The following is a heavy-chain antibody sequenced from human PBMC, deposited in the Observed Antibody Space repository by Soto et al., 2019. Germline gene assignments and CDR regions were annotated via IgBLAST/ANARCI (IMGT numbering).Heavy chain of an antibody. V-gene: IGHV4-31*03. J-gene: IGHJ4*02. CDR1: GDSISSGGFY. Sequence: QVHLQESGPGLVEPSQTLSLTCTVAGDSISSGGFYWSWIRQHPGKGLEWIGFIYPTGSTYYNPSLKSRVLISIDTSKNQFSRKLTSVTAADTAVYYCTRTSSRLGEFYWGQGSLVAVSS. CDR3: TRTSSRLGEFY. CDR2: IYPTGST. D-gene: IGHD3-16*01.